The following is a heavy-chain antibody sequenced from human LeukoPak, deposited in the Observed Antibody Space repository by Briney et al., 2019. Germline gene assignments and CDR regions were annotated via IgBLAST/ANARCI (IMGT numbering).Heavy chain of an antibody. D-gene: IGHD6-19*01. CDR1: GFTFSSYG. CDR2: ISGSGGST. J-gene: IGHJ3*02. Sequence: GGSLRLSCAASGFTFSSYGMSWVRQAPGKGLEWVSAISGSGGSTYYADSVKGRFTISRDNSKNTLYLQMNSLRAEDTAVYYCAREREQWLASDAFDIWGQGTMVTVSS. CDR3: AREREQWLASDAFDI. V-gene: IGHV3-23*01.